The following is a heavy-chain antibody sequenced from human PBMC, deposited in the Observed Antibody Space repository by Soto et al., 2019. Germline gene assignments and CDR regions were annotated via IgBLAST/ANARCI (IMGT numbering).Heavy chain of an antibody. V-gene: IGHV3-33*01. CDR2: IWHDGGNK. J-gene: IGHJ4*02. CDR3: ARDGDVNTGFGKDY. D-gene: IGHD3-16*01. CDR1: GFTFSSYG. Sequence: GGSLRLSCVASGFTFSSYGMHWVRQAPGKGLEWVAFIWHDGGNKFYAESVKGRFTISRDNSKNTLYLQMTSLSAEDTAMYYCARDGDVNTGFGKDYWGQGTLVTVSS.